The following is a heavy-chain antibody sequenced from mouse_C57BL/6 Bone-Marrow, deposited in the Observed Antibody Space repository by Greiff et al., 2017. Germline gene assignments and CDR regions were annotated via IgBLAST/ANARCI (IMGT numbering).Heavy chain of an antibody. V-gene: IGHV14-4*01. D-gene: IGHD2-12*01. CDR3: TTVLYPYYFDY. CDR2: IDPESGDT. Sequence: VQLQQSGAELVRPGASVKLSCTASGFNIKDDYMHWVKQRPEQGLEWIGWIDPESGDTDYASKFQGKATITADTSSNTAYLQLSSLTSEDTAVYYCTTVLYPYYFDYGGQGTTLTVSS. J-gene: IGHJ2*01. CDR1: GFNIKDDY.